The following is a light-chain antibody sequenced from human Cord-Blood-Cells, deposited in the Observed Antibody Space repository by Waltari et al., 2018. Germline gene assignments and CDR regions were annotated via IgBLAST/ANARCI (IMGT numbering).Light chain of an antibody. J-gene: IGLJ1*01. Sequence: QSALTQPASVSGSPGQSITISCTGTSSDVGGYNYVSWYQQHPGKAPKLMIYDVSNRPSGVSNLFSGSKSGNTASLTISGLQAEDEADYYCSSYTSSSTLVVVGTGTKVTVL. V-gene: IGLV2-14*01. CDR3: SSYTSSSTLVV. CDR2: DVS. CDR1: SSDVGGYNY.